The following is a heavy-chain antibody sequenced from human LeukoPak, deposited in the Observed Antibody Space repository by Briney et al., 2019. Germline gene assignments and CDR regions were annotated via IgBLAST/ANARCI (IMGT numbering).Heavy chain of an antibody. CDR2: ISGSGSST. J-gene: IGHJ4*02. D-gene: IGHD3-22*01. CDR3: AKDPDYDSSGYYVY. Sequence: GGSLRLSCAASGFTFSSYAMSWVRQAPGKGLEWVSAISGSGSSTYYADSVKGRFTISRDNSKNTLYLQMNSLRAEDTAVYYCAKDPDYDSSGYYVYWGQGTLVTVSS. CDR1: GFTFSSYA. V-gene: IGHV3-23*01.